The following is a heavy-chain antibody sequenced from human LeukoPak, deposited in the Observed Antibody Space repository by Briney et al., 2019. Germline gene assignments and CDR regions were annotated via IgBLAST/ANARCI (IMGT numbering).Heavy chain of an antibody. V-gene: IGHV3-74*01. CDR3: ARDLVVTATY. D-gene: IGHD2-21*02. Sequence: QTGGSLRLSCAASGFTFSDYWMHWVRQAPGKGLEWVSRINSDGSITTDADFVKGRFTISRDNAKNTLYLQMNSLRAEDTGVYYCARDLVVTATYWGQGTLVTVSS. CDR1: GFTFSDYW. J-gene: IGHJ4*02. CDR2: INSDGSIT.